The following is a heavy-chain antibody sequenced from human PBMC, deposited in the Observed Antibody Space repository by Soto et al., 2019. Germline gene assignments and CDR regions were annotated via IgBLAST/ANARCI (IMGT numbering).Heavy chain of an antibody. V-gene: IGHV3-21*01. CDR2: ISSSSSYI. CDR3: ARDNPPDYDFWSGPSSYGMDV. J-gene: IGHJ6*02. D-gene: IGHD3-3*01. Sequence: EVQLVESGGGLVKPGGSLRLSCAASGFTFSSYSMNWVRQAPGKGLEWVSSISSSSSYIYYADSVKGRFTISRDNAKNSLYLQMNSLRAEDTAVYYCARDNPPDYDFWSGPSSYGMDVWGQGTTVTVSS. CDR1: GFTFSSYS.